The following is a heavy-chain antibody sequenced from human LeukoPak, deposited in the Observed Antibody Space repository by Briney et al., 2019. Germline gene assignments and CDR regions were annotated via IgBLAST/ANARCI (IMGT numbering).Heavy chain of an antibody. D-gene: IGHD1-7*01. CDR3: ARTGRGTWWFDP. Sequence: PSETLSLTCTVSGGSISSYYWSWIRQPPGKGLEWIGYIYYSGRTNYNPSLKSRVTISVDTSKNQFSLKLSSVTAADTAVYYCARTGRGTWWFDPWGQGTLVTVSS. J-gene: IGHJ5*02. CDR2: IYYSGRT. CDR1: GGSISSYY. V-gene: IGHV4-59*01.